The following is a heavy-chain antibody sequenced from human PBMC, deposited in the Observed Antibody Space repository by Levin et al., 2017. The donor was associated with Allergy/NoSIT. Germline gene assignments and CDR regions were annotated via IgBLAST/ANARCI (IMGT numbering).Heavy chain of an antibody. CDR1: GFIFSSHA. J-gene: IGHJ6*03. Sequence: GGSLRLSCAASGFIFSSHAMSWVRQAPGKGLEWVSAISGNGGSTFYAASVKGRFTISRDNSRNTLSLQMNSLGAEDTAVYYCVKCIPNYYYYYLDVWGKGTTVTVSS. CDR2: ISGNGGST. D-gene: IGHD2-8*01. V-gene: IGHV3-23*01. CDR3: VKCIPNYYYYYLDV.